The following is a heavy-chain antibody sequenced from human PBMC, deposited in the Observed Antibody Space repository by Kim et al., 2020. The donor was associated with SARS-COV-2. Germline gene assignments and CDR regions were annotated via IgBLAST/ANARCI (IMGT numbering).Heavy chain of an antibody. CDR3: ATFAARPGNY. CDR2: FNSDGSST. Sequence: GGSLRLSCAASGFTFSSYWMHWVRQAPGEGLVWVSHFNSDGSSTTYADSVKGRFTISRDNAKNTLYLQMNSLRAEDTALYYCATFAARPGNYWGQGTLVTVSS. CDR1: GFTFSSYW. D-gene: IGHD1-26*01. V-gene: IGHV3-74*01. J-gene: IGHJ4*02.